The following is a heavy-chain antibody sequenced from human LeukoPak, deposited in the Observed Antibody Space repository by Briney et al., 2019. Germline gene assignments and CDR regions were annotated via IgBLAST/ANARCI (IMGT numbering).Heavy chain of an antibody. Sequence: SETLSLTCTVSGGSISNYYWSWIRQPPGKGLEWLGYVYNSGSTHYDPSLKSRITISADTSKNQFSLSLTSVTAADTAVYYCARSGGTWSYNYWGQGTLVTVFS. V-gene: IGHV4-59*01. CDR3: ARSGGTWSYNY. D-gene: IGHD1-26*01. CDR2: VYNSGST. CDR1: GGSISNYY. J-gene: IGHJ4*02.